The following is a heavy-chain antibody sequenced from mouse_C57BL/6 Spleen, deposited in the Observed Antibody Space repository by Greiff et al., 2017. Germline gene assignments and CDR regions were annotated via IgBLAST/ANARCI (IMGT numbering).Heavy chain of an antibody. D-gene: IGHD1-1*01. CDR3: ARRYYGSTYYAMDY. J-gene: IGHJ4*01. CDR2: ISSGSSTI. CDR1: GFTFSDYG. Sequence: EVKVIESGGGLVKPGGSLKLSCAASGFTFSDYGMHWVRQAPEKGLEWVAYISSGSSTIYYADTVKGRFTISRDNAKNTLFLQMTSLRSEDTAMYYCARRYYGSTYYAMDYWGQGTSVTVSS. V-gene: IGHV5-17*01.